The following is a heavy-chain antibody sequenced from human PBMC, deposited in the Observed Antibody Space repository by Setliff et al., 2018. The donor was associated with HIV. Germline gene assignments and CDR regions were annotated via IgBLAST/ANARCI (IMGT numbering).Heavy chain of an antibody. D-gene: IGHD1-26*01. J-gene: IGHJ4*02. V-gene: IGHV1-2*02. CDR3: ARGPVGGTVDY. Sequence: KVSCKASGYTFTDYYMHWVRQAPGQGLEWMGWINPNTGATNYAQTFQGRVTVTRDTSIRTAYMDLSSLRSDDTALYYCARGPVGGTVDYWGQGTLVTVS. CDR1: GYTFTDYY. CDR2: INPNTGAT.